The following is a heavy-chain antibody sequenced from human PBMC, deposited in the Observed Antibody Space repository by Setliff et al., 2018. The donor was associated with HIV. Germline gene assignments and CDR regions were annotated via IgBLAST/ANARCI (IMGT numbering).Heavy chain of an antibody. CDR2: ISYDGSNK. D-gene: IGHD6-13*01. V-gene: IGHV3-30*03. CDR1: GFTFSSYS. J-gene: IGHJ4*01. Sequence: GGSLRLSCLASGFTFSSYSMNWVRQAPGKGLEWISYDGSNKYYTDSVKGRFTISRDNSKNTLYLQMNSLRAEDSAVYYCAREVAADGTYFDYWGQGALVTDSS. CDR3: AREVAADGTYFDY.